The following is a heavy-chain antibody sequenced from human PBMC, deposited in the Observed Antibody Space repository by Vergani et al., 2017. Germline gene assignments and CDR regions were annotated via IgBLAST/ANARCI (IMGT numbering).Heavy chain of an antibody. CDR1: GYSFTNYW. CDR3: ARLYGRDSSGSKYFDY. J-gene: IGHJ4*02. V-gene: IGHV5-51*01. CDR2: IHPADSDT. D-gene: IGHD3-22*01. Sequence: EVQLVQSGAEVKKPGESLKISCQISGYSFTNYWIGWVRQMPGKGLEWMGIIHPADSDTRYSPSFQGQVTISVDKSISTAYLKRSSQRASDSAMYYCARLYGRDSSGSKYFDYWGQGTLVTVSS.